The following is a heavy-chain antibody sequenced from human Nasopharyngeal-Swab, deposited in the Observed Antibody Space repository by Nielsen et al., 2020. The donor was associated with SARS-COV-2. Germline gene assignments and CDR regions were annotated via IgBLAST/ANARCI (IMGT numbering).Heavy chain of an antibody. CDR3: AHSRGGSTSSWHPDY. Sequence: WIRQPPGKALEWLALIYWDDDRRYSPSLKTRLTITKDTSKNRVVLVMTNMDPVDTATYYCAHSRGGSTSSWHPDYWGQGTLVTVSS. D-gene: IGHD6-13*01. V-gene: IGHV2-5*02. CDR2: IYWDDDR. J-gene: IGHJ4*02.